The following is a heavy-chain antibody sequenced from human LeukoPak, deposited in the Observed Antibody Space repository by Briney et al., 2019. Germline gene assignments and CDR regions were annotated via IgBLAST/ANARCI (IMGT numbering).Heavy chain of an antibody. D-gene: IGHD1-1*01. CDR1: GFTFSSYA. CDR3: ARDHSGTQDY. V-gene: IGHV3-33*08. Sequence: PGGSLPRSCAASGFTFSSYAMSWVRQAPGKGLEWVAVIWDDGSNEYYADSVKGRFTIFRDNRRNTLYLQMNSLRAEDTAVYSCARDHSGTQDYWGQATLVTVSS. CDR2: IWDDGSNE. J-gene: IGHJ4*02.